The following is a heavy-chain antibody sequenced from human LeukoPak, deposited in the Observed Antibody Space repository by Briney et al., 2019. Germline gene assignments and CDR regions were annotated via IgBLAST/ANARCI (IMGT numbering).Heavy chain of an antibody. CDR2: IMPLFGTA. J-gene: IGHJ5*02. D-gene: IGHD4-17*01. CDR3: ARDVHGDYGSGWFDP. V-gene: IGHV1-69*05. CDR1: GGTFNNSA. Sequence: SVKVSCKTSGGTFNNSAISWVRQAPGQGLEWLGRIMPLFGTAGYAQKFQGRVTITKDESTRTVYLEPTSLTSDDTAVYYCARDVHGDYGSGWFDPWGQGTLVSVSS.